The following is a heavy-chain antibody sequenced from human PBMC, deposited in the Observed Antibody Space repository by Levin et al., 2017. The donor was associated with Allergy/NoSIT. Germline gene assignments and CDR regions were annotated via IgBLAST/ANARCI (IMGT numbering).Heavy chain of an antibody. D-gene: IGHD6-19*01. CDR1: GFTFNNYA. Sequence: ASVKVSCAASGFTFNNYAMSWVRQAPGKGLEWVSAIMNSGVGTYYADSVKGRFTISRDNSKNTMYLQMNSLRAEDTAVYFCAKDAIRGSDQPYYFDYWGQGTLVTASS. CDR3: AKDAIRGSDQPYYFDY. CDR2: IMNSGVGT. V-gene: IGHV3-23*01. J-gene: IGHJ4*02.